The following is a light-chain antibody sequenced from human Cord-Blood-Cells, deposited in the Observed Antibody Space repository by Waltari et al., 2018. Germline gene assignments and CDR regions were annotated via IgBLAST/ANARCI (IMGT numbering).Light chain of an antibody. CDR3: CSYAGSSTLV. CDR1: SSVFGGYTL. V-gene: IGLV2-23*01. J-gene: IGLJ2*01. Sequence: QSALTQPASVSGSPGQSVTISSTGTSSVFGGYTLFSWYQQHPGKAPKLMIYEGSKRPSGVSNRFSGSKSGNTASLTISGLQAEDEADYYCCSYAGSSTLVFGGGTKLTVL. CDR2: EGS.